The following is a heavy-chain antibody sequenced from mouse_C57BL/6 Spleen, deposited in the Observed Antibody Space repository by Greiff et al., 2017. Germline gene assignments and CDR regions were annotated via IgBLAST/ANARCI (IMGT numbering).Heavy chain of an antibody. CDR3: TRDPYDYDGGYAMDY. Sequence: EVKLVESGEGLVKPGGSLKLSCAASGFTFRSYAMSWVRQTPEKRLEWVAYISSGGDYIYYADTVKGRFTISRDNARNTLYLQMSSLKSEDTAMYYGTRDPYDYDGGYAMDYWGQGTSVTVSS. CDR1: GFTFRSYA. D-gene: IGHD2-4*01. J-gene: IGHJ4*01. V-gene: IGHV5-9-1*02. CDR2: ISSGGDYI.